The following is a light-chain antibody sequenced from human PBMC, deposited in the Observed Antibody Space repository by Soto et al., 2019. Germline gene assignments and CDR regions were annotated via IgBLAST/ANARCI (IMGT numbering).Light chain of an antibody. CDR2: GAS. J-gene: IGKJ2*01. CDR1: RRISTS. V-gene: IGKV1-39*01. CDR3: HQSYSLPQT. Sequence: DIQLTQSPSSLSASVGDRVSLTCRASRRISTSLNWYQQKPGKAPKLLIHGASTLQSGVPSRFSGTGSGTDFTFTISILQREDFGTYFCHQSYSLPQTFGQGTKLEIK.